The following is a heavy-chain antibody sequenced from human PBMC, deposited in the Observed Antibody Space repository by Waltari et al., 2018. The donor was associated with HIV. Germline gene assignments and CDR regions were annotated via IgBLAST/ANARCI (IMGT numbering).Heavy chain of an antibody. D-gene: IGHD1-26*01. CDR2: LYYGGST. CDR1: GASIRSSSYF. Sequence: QLQLQESGPGLVKPSETLSLTCSVSGASIRSSSYFWGWIRQPPGEGLEWIGTLYYGGSTYYNPSLKSRVTISVDTSKNQFSLKLSSVTAADTAVYYCARLSGIYYWGQGTLVTVSS. V-gene: IGHV4-39*01. J-gene: IGHJ4*02. CDR3: ARLSGIYY.